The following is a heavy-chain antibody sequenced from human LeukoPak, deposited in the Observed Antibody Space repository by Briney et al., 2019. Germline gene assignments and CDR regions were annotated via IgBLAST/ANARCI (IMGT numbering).Heavy chain of an antibody. CDR2: IYYSGSR. V-gene: IGHV4-59*08. J-gene: IGHJ6*02. D-gene: IGHD3-10*01. Sequence: SETLSLTCAVSGASISSYFWGWIRQPPGKGLEWIGYIYYSGSRNYSPSLKSRVTISVDTSKNQFSLKLSSVTAADTATYYCARLMYYSDSGSYGMDVWGQGTTVTASS. CDR3: ARLMYYSDSGSYGMDV. CDR1: GASISSYF.